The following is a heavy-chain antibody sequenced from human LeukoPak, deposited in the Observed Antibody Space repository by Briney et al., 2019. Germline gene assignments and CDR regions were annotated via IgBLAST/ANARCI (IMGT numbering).Heavy chain of an antibody. D-gene: IGHD7-27*01. CDR2: ISSSGSTI. CDR3: ARVLITGVDY. Sequence: PGGSLRLSCAASGFTFSSYEMNWVRQAPGKGLEWVSYISSSGSTIYYADSVKGRFTISRDNAKNSLYLQTNSLRAEDTAVYYCARVLITGVDYWGQGTLVTVSS. CDR1: GFTFSSYE. J-gene: IGHJ4*02. V-gene: IGHV3-48*03.